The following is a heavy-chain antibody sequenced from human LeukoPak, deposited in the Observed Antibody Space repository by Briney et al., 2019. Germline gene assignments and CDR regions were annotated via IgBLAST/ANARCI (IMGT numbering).Heavy chain of an antibody. CDR1: GFIFSSYW. CDR2: IKDDGNEE. CDR3: ARAPMVVPAAIYDY. D-gene: IGHD2-2*02. J-gene: IGHJ4*02. V-gene: IGHV3-7*01. Sequence: GGSLRLSCVASGFIFSSYWMSWVRQAPGKGLEWVANIKDDGNEEYYLDSVKGRFTISRGNAKNSLYLQMNSLRAEDTAVYYCARAPMVVPAAIYDYWGQGTLVTVSS.